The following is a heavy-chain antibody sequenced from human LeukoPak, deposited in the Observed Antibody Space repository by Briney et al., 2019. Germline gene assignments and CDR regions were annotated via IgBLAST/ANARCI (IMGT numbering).Heavy chain of an antibody. Sequence: GESLKISCQGSGYSFTSYWISWVRQMPGKGLEWMGRIDPSDSYTNYSPSFQGHVTISADKSISTAYLQWSSLKASDTAMYYCARHGDVVGATYPFWGQGTLVTVSS. J-gene: IGHJ4*02. CDR3: ARHGDVVGATYPF. CDR2: IDPSDSYT. D-gene: IGHD1-26*01. CDR1: GYSFTSYW. V-gene: IGHV5-10-1*01.